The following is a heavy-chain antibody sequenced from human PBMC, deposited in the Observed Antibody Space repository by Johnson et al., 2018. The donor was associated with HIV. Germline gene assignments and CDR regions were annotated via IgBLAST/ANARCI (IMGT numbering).Heavy chain of an antibody. J-gene: IGHJ3*02. Sequence: MLLVESGGGVVQPGRSLRLSCAASGFTFSSYGMHWVRQVPGKGLEFVANIKEDESEKSYVESVKGRFTISRDNANNLMYLQMSSLRAEDTAVYYCARDPGYSSFDIWGQGAMVIVSS. CDR1: GFTFSSYG. CDR2: IKEDESEK. D-gene: IGHD6-13*01. V-gene: IGHV3-7*05. CDR3: ARDPGYSSFDI.